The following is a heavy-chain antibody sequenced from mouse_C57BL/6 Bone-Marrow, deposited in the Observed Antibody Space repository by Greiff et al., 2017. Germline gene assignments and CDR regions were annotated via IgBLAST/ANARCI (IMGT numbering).Heavy chain of an antibody. CDR2: IYPGDGDT. CDR1: GYAFSSSW. CDR3: ARDGYYGSSPSWYFDV. Sequence: VQLQQSGPELVKPGASVKISCKASGYAFSSSWMNWVKQRPGKGLEWIGRIYPGDGDTNYNGKFKGKATLTADKSSSTAYMQHSSLTSEDSAVYVCARDGYYGSSPSWYFDVWGTGTTGTVSS. J-gene: IGHJ1*03. V-gene: IGHV1-82*01. D-gene: IGHD1-1*01.